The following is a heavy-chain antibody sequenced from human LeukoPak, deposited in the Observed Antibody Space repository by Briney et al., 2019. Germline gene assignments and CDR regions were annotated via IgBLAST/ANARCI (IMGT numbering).Heavy chain of an antibody. J-gene: IGHJ4*02. CDR3: ASEGLVGATAY. CDR1: GYTFTGYY. D-gene: IGHD1-26*01. Sequence: ASVKLSCKASGYTFTGYYMHWVRQARGQALEWMGWINPNSGGTNYAQKSQGRVTMTRDTSISTAYMELSRLRSDDTAVYYCASEGLVGATAYWGQGTLVTVSS. CDR2: INPNSGGT. V-gene: IGHV1-2*02.